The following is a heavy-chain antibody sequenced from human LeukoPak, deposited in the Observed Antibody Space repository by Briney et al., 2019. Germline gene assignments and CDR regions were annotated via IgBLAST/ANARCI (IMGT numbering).Heavy chain of an antibody. J-gene: IGHJ4*02. CDR1: GFTFSSCG. CDR2: IRYDGSNK. D-gene: IGHD6-6*01. Sequence: GGSLRLSCAASGFTFSSCGTHWVRQAPGKGLEWVAFIRYDGSNKYYADSMKGRFTISRDNSKNTLYLQMNSLRAEDTAVYYCAKNYRHSSSSLYFDYWGQGTLVTVSS. CDR3: AKNYRHSSSSLYFDY. V-gene: IGHV3-30*02.